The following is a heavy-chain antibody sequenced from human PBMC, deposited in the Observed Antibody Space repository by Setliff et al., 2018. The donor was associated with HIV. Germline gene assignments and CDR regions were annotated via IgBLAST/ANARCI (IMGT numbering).Heavy chain of an antibody. Sequence: ASVKVSCKASGGTFSSYAISWERQAPGQGLEWMGGIIPILGIANYAQRFQGRVTITADESTSTAYMELSSLRSEDTAFYYCAGLYGDKGGGYWGQGTLVTVSS. CDR1: GGTFSSYA. J-gene: IGHJ4*02. V-gene: IGHV1-69*10. CDR2: IIPILGIA. D-gene: IGHD4-17*01. CDR3: AGLYGDKGGGY.